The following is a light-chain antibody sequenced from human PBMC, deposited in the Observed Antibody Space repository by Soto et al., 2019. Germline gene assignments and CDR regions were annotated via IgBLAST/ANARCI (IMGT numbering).Light chain of an antibody. CDR3: ASWDDSLNEGV. J-gene: IGLJ2*01. Sequence: QSVLTQPPSVSGAPGQRVTISCTGSSSNIGAGFDVHWYHQIAGTAPKLLIYGNSNRPSGVPDRFSGSKSGTSASLAISGLQSEDEADYYCASWDDSLNEGVFGGGTQLTVL. V-gene: IGLV1-40*01. CDR2: GNS. CDR1: SSNIGAGFD.